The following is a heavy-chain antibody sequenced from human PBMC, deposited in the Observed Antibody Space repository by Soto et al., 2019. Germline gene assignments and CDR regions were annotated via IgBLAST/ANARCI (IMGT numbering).Heavy chain of an antibody. V-gene: IGHV3-23*01. CDR3: ARDMVRGMDV. CDR2: ISGRGGRT. Sequence: GGSLRLSCAASGFIFSNYAMSWVRQAPGKGLEWVSAISGRGGRTYYADSVKGRFTISRDNSKNTLYLQMNSLRAEDTAVYYCARDMVRGMDVWGQGTTVTVSS. D-gene: IGHD3-10*01. J-gene: IGHJ6*02. CDR1: GFIFSNYA.